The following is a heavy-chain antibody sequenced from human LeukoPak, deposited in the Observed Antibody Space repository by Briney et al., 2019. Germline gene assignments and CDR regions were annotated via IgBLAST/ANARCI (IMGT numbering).Heavy chain of an antibody. CDR2: IRQDGSEQ. Sequence: GGSLRLSCAASGFTFSSYWMSWVCQAPGKGLEWLANIRQDGSEQQYVDSVKGRFTISRDNAKNSVYLQMNSPRAEDTALYYCATTTRSSPWDYWGQGTLVTVSS. J-gene: IGHJ4*02. V-gene: IGHV3-7*01. D-gene: IGHD6-6*01. CDR1: GFTFSSYW. CDR3: ATTTRSSPWDY.